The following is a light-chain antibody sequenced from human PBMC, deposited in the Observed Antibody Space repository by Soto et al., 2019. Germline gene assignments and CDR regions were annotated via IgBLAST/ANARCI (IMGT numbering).Light chain of an antibody. Sequence: EIVLTQSPATLSLSPGEGATLSCSASQSVSSYLAWYQQKPGQAPRLLIYDASNRATGIPARFRGSGFGTDFTRTISSLEPEDFAVSYCPHRSNLPLTCGGGTKVEIK. CDR2: DAS. CDR3: PHRSNLPLT. CDR1: QSVSSY. V-gene: IGKV3-11*01. J-gene: IGKJ4*01.